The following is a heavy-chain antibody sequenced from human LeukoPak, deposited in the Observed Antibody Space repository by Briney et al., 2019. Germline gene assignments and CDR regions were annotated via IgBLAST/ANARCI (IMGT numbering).Heavy chain of an antibody. D-gene: IGHD3-3*01. Sequence: PGGSLGLSCVGSGFTFRSHAMSWVRQAPEKGLEFVSGIYENGGTTYYADSVKGRFSISRDNSKNTLYLQMDSLRGEDTAVYYWAKDFRFGFSAHFDPWGQGALVPVP. J-gene: IGHJ5*02. CDR1: GFTFRSHA. V-gene: IGHV3-23*01. CDR2: IYENGGTT. CDR3: AKDFRFGFSAHFDP.